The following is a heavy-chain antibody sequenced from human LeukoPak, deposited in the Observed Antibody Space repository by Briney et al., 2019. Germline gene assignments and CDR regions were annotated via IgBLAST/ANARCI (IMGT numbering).Heavy chain of an antibody. D-gene: IGHD3-22*01. CDR3: EKRIVDPIYYYYYMDV. CDR1: GFTFSSYA. J-gene: IGHJ6*03. Sequence: GGSLRLSCAASGFTFSSYAMSWVRQAPGKGLEWVSAISGSGGSTYYADSVKGRFTISRDNSKNTLYLQMNSLRAEDTAVYYCEKRIVDPIYYYYYMDVWGKGTTVTVSS. V-gene: IGHV3-23*01. CDR2: ISGSGGST.